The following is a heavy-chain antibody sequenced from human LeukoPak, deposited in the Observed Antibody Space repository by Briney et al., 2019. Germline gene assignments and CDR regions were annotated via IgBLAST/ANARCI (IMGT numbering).Heavy chain of an antibody. CDR2: INHSGST. Sequence: SEALSLTCAVYGGSFSGYYWSWIRQPPGKGLEWIGEINHSGSTNYNPSLKSRVTISVDTSKNQFSLKLSSVTAADTAVYYCARGRGVRGSLDYWGQGTLVTVSS. CDR3: ARGRGVRGSLDY. CDR1: GGSFSGYY. V-gene: IGHV4-34*01. D-gene: IGHD3-10*01. J-gene: IGHJ4*02.